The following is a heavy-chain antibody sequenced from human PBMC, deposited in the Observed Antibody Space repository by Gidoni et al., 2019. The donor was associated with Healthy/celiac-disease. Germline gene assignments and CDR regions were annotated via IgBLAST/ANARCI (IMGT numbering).Heavy chain of an antibody. CDR2: IGTAGDT. CDR1: GFTFSSYD. CDR3: ARALAAADSYYYYGMDV. V-gene: IGHV3-13*01. D-gene: IGHD6-13*01. Sequence: EVQLVESGGGLVQPGGSLRLSCAASGFTFSSYDMHWVRQATGKGLEWVSAIGTAGDTYYPGSVKGRFTISRENAKNSLYLQMNSLRAGDTAVYYCARALAAADSYYYYGMDVWGQGTTVTVSS. J-gene: IGHJ6*02.